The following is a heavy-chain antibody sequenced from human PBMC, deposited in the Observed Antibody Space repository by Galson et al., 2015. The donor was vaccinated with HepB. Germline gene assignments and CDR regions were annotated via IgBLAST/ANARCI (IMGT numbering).Heavy chain of an antibody. J-gene: IGHJ4*02. D-gene: IGHD1-14*01. CDR3: ARGRTTVD. CDR2: ITSSGAST. V-gene: IGHV3-11*01. Sequence: SLRLSCAASGFAFGDYYMSWVRQAPGKGLDRVSYITSSGASTYYAASVKGRFTISRDNAKNSLFLQMNSLRPEDTAVYYCARGRTTVDWGQGTLVTVSS. CDR1: GFAFGDYY.